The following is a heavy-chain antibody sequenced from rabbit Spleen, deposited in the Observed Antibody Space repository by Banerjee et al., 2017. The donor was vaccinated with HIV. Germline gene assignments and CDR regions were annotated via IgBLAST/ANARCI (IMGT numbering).Heavy chain of an antibody. CDR3: VREVAAKFNL. J-gene: IGHJ4*01. D-gene: IGHD4-1*01. CDR1: EFSLSINLY. CDR2: IYGGSGGST. V-gene: IGHV1S45*01. Sequence: QEQLTETGGGLVQPGGTLTLTCKASEFSLSINLYMCWVRQAPGKGLESIACIYGGSGGSTWYASWAKGRFPISKTSSTTVTLQLTSLTAADTATYFCVREVAAKFNLWGQGTLVTVS.